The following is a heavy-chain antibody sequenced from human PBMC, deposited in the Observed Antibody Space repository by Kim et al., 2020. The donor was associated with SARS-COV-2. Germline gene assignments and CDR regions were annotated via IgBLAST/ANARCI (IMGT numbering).Heavy chain of an antibody. CDR2: IIPIFGTA. V-gene: IGHV1-69*13. CDR1: GGTFSSYA. Sequence: SVKVSCKASGGTFSSYAISWVRQAPGQGLEWMGGIIPIFGTANYAQKFQGRVTITADESTSTAYMELSSLRSEDTAVYYCALGDSSGYYYGGRSFDYWGQGTLVTVSS. J-gene: IGHJ4*02. D-gene: IGHD3-22*01. CDR3: ALGDSSGYYYGGRSFDY.